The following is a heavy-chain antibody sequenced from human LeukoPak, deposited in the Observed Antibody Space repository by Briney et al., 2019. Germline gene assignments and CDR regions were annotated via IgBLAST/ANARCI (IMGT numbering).Heavy chain of an antibody. CDR3: AADVIPGPKGFDP. CDR2: IVVGSGNT. D-gene: IGHD2-21*01. CDR1: GFTFTSFA. Sequence: TSMKVSCKASGFTFTSFAIQWVRQARGQRLEWIGWIVVGSGNTKYAQKFQGRVTITRDISTSTAYMELKSLRSEDSAVYYCAADVIPGPKGFDPWGEGTLVTVSS. J-gene: IGHJ5*02. V-gene: IGHV1-58*02.